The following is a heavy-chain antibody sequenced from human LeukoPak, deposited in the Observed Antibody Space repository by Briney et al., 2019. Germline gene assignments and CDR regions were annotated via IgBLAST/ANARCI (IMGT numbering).Heavy chain of an antibody. CDR1: GGSFSGYY. J-gene: IGHJ4*02. V-gene: IGHV4-4*07. D-gene: IGHD1-26*01. Sequence: SETLSLTCAVYGGSFSGYYWSWIRQPAGKGLEWIGRIYTSGSTNYNPSLKSRVTISVDKSKNQFSLKLSSVTAADTAVYYCARDSLSGSNTFIDYWGQGTLVTVAS. CDR2: IYTSGST. CDR3: ARDSLSGSNTFIDY.